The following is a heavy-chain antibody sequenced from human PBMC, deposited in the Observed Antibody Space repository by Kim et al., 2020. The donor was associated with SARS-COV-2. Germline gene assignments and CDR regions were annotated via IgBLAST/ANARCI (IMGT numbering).Heavy chain of an antibody. J-gene: IGHJ4*02. CDR1: GFTFSSYG. D-gene: IGHD4-17*01. CDR2: ISYDGSNK. Sequence: GGSLRLSCAASGFTFSSYGMHWVRQAPGKGLEWVAVISYDGSNKYYADSVKGRFTISRDNSKNTLYLQMNSLRAEDTAVYYCAKDSSDGDYVGHTLLDYWGQGTLVTVSS. V-gene: IGHV3-30*18. CDR3: AKDSSDGDYVGHTLLDY.